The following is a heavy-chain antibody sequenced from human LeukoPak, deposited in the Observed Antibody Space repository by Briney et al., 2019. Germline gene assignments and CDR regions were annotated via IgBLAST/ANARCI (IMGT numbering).Heavy chain of an antibody. Sequence: SETLSLTCTVSGGSISSSSYYWGWIRQPPGKGLEWIGSIYYSGSTYYNPSLKSRVTISVDTSKNQFSLKLSSVTAEDTAVYYCARDQKLGEPDTAMVSVAFDIWGQGTMVTVSS. J-gene: IGHJ3*02. CDR3: ARDQKLGEPDTAMVSVAFDI. CDR2: IYYSGST. CDR1: GGSISSSSYY. V-gene: IGHV4-39*07. D-gene: IGHD5-18*01.